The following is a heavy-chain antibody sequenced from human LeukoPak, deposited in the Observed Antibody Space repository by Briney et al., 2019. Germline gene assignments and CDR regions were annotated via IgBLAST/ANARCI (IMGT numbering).Heavy chain of an antibody. CDR2: IKEDGSET. D-gene: IGHD3-16*01. CDR1: GFTFSNYW. J-gene: IGHJ6*02. V-gene: IGHV3-7*03. CDR3: ARDAITFVMDV. Sequence: PGGSLRLSCAASGFTFSNYWMSWVRQAPGKGPEWMGNIKEDGSETYYVDSVKGRFTISRDNSKNTLYLQMNSLRAEDTAVYYCARDAITFVMDVWGQGTTVTVSS.